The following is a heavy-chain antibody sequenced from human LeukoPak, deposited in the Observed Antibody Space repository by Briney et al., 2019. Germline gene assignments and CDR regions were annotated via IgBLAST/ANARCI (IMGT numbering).Heavy chain of an antibody. CDR2: IDHAGTT. CDR1: GSSITYNY. J-gene: IGHJ6*02. V-gene: IGHV3-53*04. CDR3: ARTSYYDMDV. Sequence: GGSLRLSCAASGSSITYNYMTWVRQAPGEGLEWVSLIDHAGTTYYADSLKGRFTISRHTSNNTLFLQMKSLRPEDTAVYYCARTSYYDMDVWGQGTTVIVSS.